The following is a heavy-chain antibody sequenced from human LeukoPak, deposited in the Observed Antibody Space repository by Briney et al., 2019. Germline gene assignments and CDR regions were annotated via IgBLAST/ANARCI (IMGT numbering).Heavy chain of an antibody. V-gene: IGHV3-21*01. D-gene: IGHD6-19*01. CDR2: INNNGSYI. J-gene: IGHJ6*02. Sequence: GGSLRLSCAASGFTFSSYSMSWVRQAPGKGLEWVATINNNGSYIYYADSVKGRLTISRDNAKNSLYLQMNSLRAEDTAVYYCAMKLVVYSSGWYGGWHYYYGMGVWGQGTTVTVSS. CDR1: GFTFSSYS. CDR3: AMKLVVYSSGWYGGWHYYYGMGV.